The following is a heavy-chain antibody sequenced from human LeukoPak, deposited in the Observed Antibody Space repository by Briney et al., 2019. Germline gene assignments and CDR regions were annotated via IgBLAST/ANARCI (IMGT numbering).Heavy chain of an antibody. Sequence: GGSLRLSCAASGFTFCDYYMSWIRQAPGKGLEWVSYISSSGSTIYYADSVKGRFTISRDNAKNSLYLQMNSLRAEDTAVYYCASRRQLVPVYDYWGQGTLVTVSS. CDR1: GFTFCDYY. CDR3: ASRRQLVPVYDY. J-gene: IGHJ4*02. D-gene: IGHD6-13*01. V-gene: IGHV3-11*01. CDR2: ISSSGSTI.